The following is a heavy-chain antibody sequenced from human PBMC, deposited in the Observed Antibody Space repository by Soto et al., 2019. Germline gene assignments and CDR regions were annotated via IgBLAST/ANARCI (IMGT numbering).Heavy chain of an antibody. J-gene: IGHJ5*02. D-gene: IGHD6-13*01. CDR1: GGSISSYY. V-gene: IGHV4-59*01. CDR3: ARGLGGAAATGNWFDP. Sequence: PSETLSLTCTVSGGSISSYYWSWIRQPPGKGLEWIGYIYYSGSTNYNPSLKSRVTISVDTSKNQFSLKLSSVTAADTAVYYCARGLGGAAATGNWFDPWGQGTLVTVSS. CDR2: IYYSGST.